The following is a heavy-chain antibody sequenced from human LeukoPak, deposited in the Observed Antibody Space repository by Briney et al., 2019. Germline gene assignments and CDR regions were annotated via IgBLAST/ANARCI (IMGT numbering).Heavy chain of an antibody. Sequence: SQTLSLTCTVSGGSISSGGYYWSWIRQHPGKGLEWIGYIYYSGSTYYNPSLKSRVTISVDTSKNQSSLKLSSVTAADTAVYYCATRVRGGSRLDYWGQGTLVTVSS. D-gene: IGHD3-16*01. CDR1: GGSISSGGYY. CDR2: IYYSGST. V-gene: IGHV4-31*03. J-gene: IGHJ4*02. CDR3: ATRVRGGSRLDY.